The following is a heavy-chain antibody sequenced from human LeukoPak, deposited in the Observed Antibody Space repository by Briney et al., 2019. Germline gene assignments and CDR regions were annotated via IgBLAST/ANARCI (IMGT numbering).Heavy chain of an antibody. CDR3: VRAYHPGGWFDP. CDR1: GFTFSSYW. V-gene: IGHV3-7*04. D-gene: IGHD2-21*01. J-gene: IGHJ5*02. Sequence: GGSLRLSCAASGFTFSSYWMSWVRQAPGKGLEWVANIKEDGSEKYYVDSVKGRFTISRDNAKNSLYLQMNSLTAEDTAVYYCVRAYHPGGWFDPWGQGTLVTVSS. CDR2: IKEDGSEK.